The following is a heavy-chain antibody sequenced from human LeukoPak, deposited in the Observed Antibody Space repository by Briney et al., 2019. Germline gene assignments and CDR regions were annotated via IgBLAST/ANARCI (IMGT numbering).Heavy chain of an antibody. V-gene: IGHV4-34*01. J-gene: IGHJ4*02. CDR3: ARAGFQWLVRGDFDY. CDR2: INHSGST. CDR1: GGSFRGYY. Sequence: KPSETLSLTCAVYGGSFRGYYWSWIRQPPGKGLEWIGEINHSGSTNYNPSLKSRVTISVDTSKDQFSLKLSSVTAADTAVYYCARAGFQWLVRGDFDYWGQGTLVTVSS. D-gene: IGHD6-19*01.